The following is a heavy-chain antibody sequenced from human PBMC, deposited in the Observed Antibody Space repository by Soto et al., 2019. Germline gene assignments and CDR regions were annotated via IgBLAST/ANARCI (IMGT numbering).Heavy chain of an antibody. Sequence: ASVKVSCKASGYTFTSYYMHWVRQAPGQGLEWMGIINPSGGSTSYAQKFQGRVTMTRDTSTSTVYMELSSLRSEDTAVYYCARDQLGIGYSEYYFDYWGQGTLVTVSS. V-gene: IGHV1-46*01. D-gene: IGHD3-22*01. CDR1: GYTFTSYY. CDR2: INPSGGST. J-gene: IGHJ4*02. CDR3: ARDQLGIGYSEYYFDY.